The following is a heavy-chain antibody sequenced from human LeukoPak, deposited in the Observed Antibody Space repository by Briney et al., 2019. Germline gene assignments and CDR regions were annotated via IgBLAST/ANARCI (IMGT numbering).Heavy chain of an antibody. CDR3: ARGPTHLYYGMDV. CDR2: IGVAGDT. CDR1: GFTVSNSD. V-gene: IGHV3-13*01. J-gene: IGHJ6*02. D-gene: IGHD1-1*01. Sequence: PGGSLRLSCAASGFTVSNSDIHWVRQSTGGGLEWVSTIGVAGDTYYSASVKGRFTISRDNARNSLFLQMFSLKAEDTAVYYYARGPTHLYYGMDVWGPGTTVTVSS.